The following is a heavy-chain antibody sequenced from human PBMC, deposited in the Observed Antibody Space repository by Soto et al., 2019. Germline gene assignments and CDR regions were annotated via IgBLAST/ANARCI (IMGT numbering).Heavy chain of an antibody. Sequence: QVQLVESGGGVVQPGRSLRLSCAASGFTFSSYGMHWVRQAPGKGLEWVGVISYDGSNKYYADSVKGRFTISRDNSKNTLYLQMNSLRAEDTAVYYCAKDRSGDYDMDVWGKGTTVTVSS. J-gene: IGHJ6*03. CDR1: GFTFSSYG. CDR2: ISYDGSNK. CDR3: AKDRSGDYDMDV. V-gene: IGHV3-30*18. D-gene: IGHD2-15*01.